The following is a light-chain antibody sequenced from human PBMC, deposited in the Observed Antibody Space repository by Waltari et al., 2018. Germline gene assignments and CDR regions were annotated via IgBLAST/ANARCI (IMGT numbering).Light chain of an antibody. CDR1: SSNIGANY. V-gene: IGLV1-47*01. CDR2: RSY. CDR3: ATWDDSLNAWV. Sequence: HSVLTQSPSASGTPGQRVTISCSGSSSNIGANYVYWYQQFPGTAPRLLIYRSYQRPSGVPDRFSGSKSGTSASLAISGLRSEDEADYYCATWDDSLNAWVFGGGTRLTAL. J-gene: IGLJ3*02.